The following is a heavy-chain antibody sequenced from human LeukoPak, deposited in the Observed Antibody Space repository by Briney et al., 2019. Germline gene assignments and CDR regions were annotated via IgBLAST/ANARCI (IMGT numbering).Heavy chain of an antibody. CDR2: IGGSGGDE. CDR1: GFTFSDYY. D-gene: IGHD1-26*01. CDR3: ATDIRAVGDSRYFDY. V-gene: IGHV3-11*01. J-gene: IGHJ4*02. Sequence: GGSLRLSCAASGFTFSDYYMSWIRQSPGKGLEWLSYIGGSGGDEHYADSVKGRFTISRDNAEKSLYLQMNSLRIEDTAIYYCATDIRAVGDSRYFDYWGQGTLVTVSS.